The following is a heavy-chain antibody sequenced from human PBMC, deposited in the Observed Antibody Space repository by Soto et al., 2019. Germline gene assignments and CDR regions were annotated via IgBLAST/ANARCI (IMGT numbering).Heavy chain of an antibody. V-gene: IGHV3-23*01. D-gene: IGHD3-22*01. J-gene: IGHJ4*02. Sequence: PGGSLRLSCATSGFSFSTYPMSWVRQAPGKGLEWVTAISANGRGTSYADSVKGRFTILRDNSKNTLFLQMNSLRADDTAVYFCVKKRSYDRTNYAHFDYWGQGXLVTVYS. CDR3: VKKRSYDRTNYAHFDY. CDR2: ISANGRGT. CDR1: GFSFSTYP.